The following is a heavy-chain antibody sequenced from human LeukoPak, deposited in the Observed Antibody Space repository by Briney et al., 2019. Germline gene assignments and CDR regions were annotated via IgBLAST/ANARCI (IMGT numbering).Heavy chain of an antibody. CDR3: ARHRGCSSTSCYGRYDAFDI. CDR2: IYYSGST. Sequence: SETLSLTRTVSGGSISSSSYYWGWIRQPPGKGLEWIGSIYYSGSTYYNPSLKSRVTISVDTSKNQFSLKLSSVTAADTAVYYCARHRGCSSTSCYGRYDAFDIWGQGTMVTVSS. CDR1: GGSISSSSYY. J-gene: IGHJ3*02. V-gene: IGHV4-39*01. D-gene: IGHD2-2*01.